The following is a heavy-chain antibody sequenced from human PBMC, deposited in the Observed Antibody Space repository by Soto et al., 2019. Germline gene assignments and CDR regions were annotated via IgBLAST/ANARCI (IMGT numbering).Heavy chain of an antibody. CDR1: GGSISSSSYY. D-gene: IGHD3-3*01. CDR3: ARHLVEYYDFRSGYYYGMDV. Sequence: SETLSLTCTVSGGSISSSSYYWGWIRQPPGKGLEWIGSIYYSGSTYYNPSLKSRVTISVDTSKNQFSLKLSSVTAADTAVYYCARHLVEYYDFRSGYYYGMDVWGQGTTVTVSS. J-gene: IGHJ6*02. CDR2: IYYSGST. V-gene: IGHV4-39*01.